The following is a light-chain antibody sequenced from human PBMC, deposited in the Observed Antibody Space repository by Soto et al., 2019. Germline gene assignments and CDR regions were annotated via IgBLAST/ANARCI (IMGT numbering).Light chain of an antibody. CDR3: LLSYSDASVV. J-gene: IGLJ2*01. CDR1: TGAVTSGHY. Sequence: QAAVTQEPSLTVSPGGTVTLTCGSSTGAVTSGHYPYWFQQKPGQAPRTLIYDTNYKHSWTPARFSGSLLGGKAALTLSGAQPEDEADYYCLLSYSDASVVFGGGTKLTVL. CDR2: DTN. V-gene: IGLV7-46*01.